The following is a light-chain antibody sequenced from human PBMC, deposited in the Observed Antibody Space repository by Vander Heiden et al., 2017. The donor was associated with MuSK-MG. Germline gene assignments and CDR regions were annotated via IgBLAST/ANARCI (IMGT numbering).Light chain of an antibody. CDR2: NTN. CDR3: VLDLGRGDVL. Sequence: QTVVTQEPSFSVSPGGTITLTCGLSPGSVSPSNSPSWYQQTPGPTPRTLIYNTNTRTSGVPVRFSGSIRGNKAALTITGAQEDDESDYYGVLDLGRGDVLLGGGTTVTVL. V-gene: IGLV8-61*01. J-gene: IGLJ2*01. CDR1: PGSVSPSNS.